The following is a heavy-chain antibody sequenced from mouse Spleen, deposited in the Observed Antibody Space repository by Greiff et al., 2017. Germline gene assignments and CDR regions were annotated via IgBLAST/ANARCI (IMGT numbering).Heavy chain of an antibody. Sequence: VQLQQSGAELVKPGASVKMSCKASGYTFTSYWITWVKQRPGQGLEWIGDIYPGSGSTNYNEKFKSKATLTVDTSSSTAYMQLSSLTSEDSAVYYCARKAYGNHWYFDVWGTGTTVTVSS. CDR1: GYTFTSYW. CDR2: IYPGSGST. CDR3: ARKAYGNHWYFDV. V-gene: IGHV1-55*01. J-gene: IGHJ1*03. D-gene: IGHD2-1*01.